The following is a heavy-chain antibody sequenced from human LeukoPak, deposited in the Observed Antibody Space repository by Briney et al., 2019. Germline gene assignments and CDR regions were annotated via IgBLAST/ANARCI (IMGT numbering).Heavy chain of an antibody. J-gene: IGHJ4*02. Sequence: GESLKVSCKGSGYSFTSYWIGWVRQMPGKGLEWMGIIYPGDSDTRYSPSFQGQVTISADKSISTAYLQWSSLKASDTAMYYCARPPYYYGSGSSDFDYWGQGTLVTVSS. V-gene: IGHV5-51*01. CDR3: ARPPYYYGSGSSDFDY. D-gene: IGHD3-10*01. CDR1: GYSFTSYW. CDR2: IYPGDSDT.